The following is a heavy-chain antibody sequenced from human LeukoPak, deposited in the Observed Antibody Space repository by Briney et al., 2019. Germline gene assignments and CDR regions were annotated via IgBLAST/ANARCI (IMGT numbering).Heavy chain of an antibody. D-gene: IGHD2-21*01. CDR2: MRGNGET. V-gene: IGHV3-23*01. CDR3: AKASWVSSIDAVR. CDR1: GLSFSSFA. J-gene: IGHJ4*02. Sequence: PGGSLRLSCAASGLSFSSFAMSWVRQGPARGLEWVSSMRGNGETFYADSVKGRFTLSSDSSRNTVYFQLNNLRVEDTAIYYCAKASWVSSIDAVRWGQGTLVTVSS.